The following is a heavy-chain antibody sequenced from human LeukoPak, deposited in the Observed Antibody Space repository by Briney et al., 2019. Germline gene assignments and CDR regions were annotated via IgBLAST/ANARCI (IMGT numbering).Heavy chain of an antibody. CDR2: IYYSGST. D-gene: IGHD6-19*01. CDR3: AREGIAVAGPDYYYYGMDV. J-gene: IGHJ6*02. CDR1: GGSISSSSYY. V-gene: IGHV4-39*07. Sequence: SETLSLTCTVSGGSISSSSYYWGWIRQPPGKGLEWIGSIYYSGSTYYNPSLKSRVTISIDTSKNQFSLKLSSVTAADTAVYYCAREGIAVAGPDYYYYGMDVWGQGTTVTVSS.